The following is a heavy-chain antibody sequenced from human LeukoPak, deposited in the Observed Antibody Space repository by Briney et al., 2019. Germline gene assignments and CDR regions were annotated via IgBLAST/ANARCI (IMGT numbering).Heavy chain of an antibody. CDR2: ISSSSSTM. V-gene: IGHV3-48*01. CDR3: AKWWELPNAGDY. CDR1: GFTFSSYS. Sequence: GGSLRLSCAASGFTFSSYSMNWVRQAPGKGLEWVSYISSSSSTMYYADSVKGRFTISRDNSKNTLYLQMNSLRAEDTAVYYCAKWWELPNAGDYWGQGTLVTVPS. D-gene: IGHD1-26*01. J-gene: IGHJ4*02.